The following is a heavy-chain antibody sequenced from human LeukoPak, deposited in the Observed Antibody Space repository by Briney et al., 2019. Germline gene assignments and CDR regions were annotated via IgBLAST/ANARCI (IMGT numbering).Heavy chain of an antibody. J-gene: IGHJ6*02. Sequence: SVKVSCKASGGTFSSYAISWVRQAPGQGLEWMGGIIPIFGTANYAQKFQGRVTITADESTSTAYMELSSLRSEDTAVYYCARVRWELLRGDYYYYGMDVWGQGTTVTVSS. D-gene: IGHD1-26*01. CDR3: ARVRWELLRGDYYYYGMDV. CDR1: GGTFSSYA. V-gene: IGHV1-69*13. CDR2: IIPIFGTA.